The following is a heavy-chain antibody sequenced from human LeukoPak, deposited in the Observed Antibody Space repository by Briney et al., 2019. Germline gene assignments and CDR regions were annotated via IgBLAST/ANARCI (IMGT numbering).Heavy chain of an antibody. CDR1: GGSISSSSYY. CDR3: ARHWSYRAFDI. Sequence: KPSETLSLTCTVSGGSISSSSYYWGWIRQPPGKGLEWIGSIYYSGSTYYNPSLKSRVTISVDTSKNQFSLKLSSVTAADTAVYYCARHWSYRAFDIWGQGTMVTVSS. V-gene: IGHV4-39*01. J-gene: IGHJ3*02. CDR2: IYYSGST. D-gene: IGHD3-16*02.